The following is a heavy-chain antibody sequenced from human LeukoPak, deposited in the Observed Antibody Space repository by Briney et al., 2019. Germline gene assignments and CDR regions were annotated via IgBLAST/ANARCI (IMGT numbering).Heavy chain of an antibody. J-gene: IGHJ3*02. CDR2: IIPIFGTA. CDR1: GGTFSSYA. V-gene: IGHV1-69*13. D-gene: IGHD1-26*01. CDR3: ARRATHDAFDI. Sequence: ASVKVSCKASGGTFSSYAISWVRQAPGQGVEWMGGIIPIFGTANYAQKFQGRVTITADESTSTAYMELSSLRSDDTAVYYCARRATHDAFDIWGQGTMVTVSS.